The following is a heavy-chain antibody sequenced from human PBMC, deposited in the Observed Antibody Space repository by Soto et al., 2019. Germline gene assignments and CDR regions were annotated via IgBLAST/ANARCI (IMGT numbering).Heavy chain of an antibody. D-gene: IGHD2-2*02. V-gene: IGHV3-7*05. CDR1: GFTFSSYW. CDR3: AKGDIVVVPADISWFDP. CDR2: IKQDGSEK. Sequence: GGSLRLSCAASGFTFSSYWMSWVRQAPGKGLEWVANIKQDGSEKYYVDSVKGRFTISRDNAKNSLYLQMNSLRAEDTAVYYCAKGDIVVVPADISWFDPWGQGTLVTVSS. J-gene: IGHJ5*02.